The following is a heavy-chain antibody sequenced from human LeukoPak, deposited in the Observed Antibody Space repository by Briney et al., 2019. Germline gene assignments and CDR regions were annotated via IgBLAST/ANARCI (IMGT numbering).Heavy chain of an antibody. CDR2: ISYDGSNK. CDR1: GFTFSSYA. J-gene: IGHJ4*02. Sequence: GGSLRLSCAASGFTFSSYAMHWVRQAPGKGLEWVAVISYDGSNKYYADSAKGRFTISRDNSKNTLYLQMNSLRAEDTAVYYCARDGGVGLGRYYYDSSGYPQYYFDYWGQGTLVTVSS. D-gene: IGHD3-22*01. V-gene: IGHV3-30*04. CDR3: ARDGGVGLGRYYYDSSGYPQYYFDY.